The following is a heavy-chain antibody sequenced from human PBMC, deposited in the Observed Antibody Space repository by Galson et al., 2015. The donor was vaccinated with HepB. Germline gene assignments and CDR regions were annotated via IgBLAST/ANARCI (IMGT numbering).Heavy chain of an antibody. Sequence: SLRLSCVAPGFTFSGHSLNWVRQAPGKGLEWLSSISSGSSYIYYADSVKGRFTISRDNAKNSLYLQMNSLRAEDTAVYYCVRDMVWVPYGMDVWGQGTTVTVSS. D-gene: IGHD2-8*01. V-gene: IGHV3-21*01. CDR3: VRDMVWVPYGMDV. J-gene: IGHJ6*02. CDR1: GFTFSGHS. CDR2: ISSGSSYI.